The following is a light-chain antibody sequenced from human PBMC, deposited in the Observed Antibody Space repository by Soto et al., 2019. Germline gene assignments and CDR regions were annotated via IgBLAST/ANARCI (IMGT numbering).Light chain of an antibody. Sequence: VLPQSLAPLSLPPGDISTPSFPGIQSVSSYLAWYQQTPGQAPRLLIYDASNRATGIPARFSGSGSGTDLTLTISSLEPEEFAGYYCQQSSSWPLTWKVGQGTQGDIK. CDR2: DAS. V-gene: IGKV3-11*01. CDR1: QSVSSY. CDR3: QQSSSWPLTWK. J-gene: IGKJ1*01.